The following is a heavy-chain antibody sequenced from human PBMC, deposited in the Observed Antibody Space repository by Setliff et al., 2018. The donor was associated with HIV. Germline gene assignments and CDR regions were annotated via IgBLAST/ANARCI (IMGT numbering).Heavy chain of an antibody. V-gene: IGHV4-34*01. D-gene: IGHD3-10*01. Sequence: SETLSLTCAVYGGSLNTNHWSWIRQSPGKWLEWIGEINDSGSINYNPSLKSRITISADASKNQFSLKLTSMIAADTAMFYCARGRGPMGGDAFDIWGQGTMVTVSS. CDR1: GGSLNTNH. CDR3: ARGRGPMGGDAFDI. CDR2: INDSGSI. J-gene: IGHJ3*02.